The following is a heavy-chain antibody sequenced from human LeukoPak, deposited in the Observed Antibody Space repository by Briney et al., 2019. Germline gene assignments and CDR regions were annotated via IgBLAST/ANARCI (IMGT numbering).Heavy chain of an antibody. J-gene: IGHJ6*03. D-gene: IGHD2-21*02. CDR2: IHHSGST. Sequence: SETLSLTCTVSGYFISSGYYWGWIRQPPGKGLQWIGSIHHSGSTYYNPSLKSRVTISVDTSKNQFSLKLSSVTAADTAVYYCARVTGDYYYYYMDVWGKGTTVTVSS. V-gene: IGHV4-38-2*02. CDR3: ARVTGDYYYYYMDV. CDR1: GYFISSGYY.